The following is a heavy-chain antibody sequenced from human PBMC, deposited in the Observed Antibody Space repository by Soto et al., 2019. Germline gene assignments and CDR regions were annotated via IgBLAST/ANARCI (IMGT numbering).Heavy chain of an antibody. V-gene: IGHV1-69*13. J-gene: IGHJ4*02. CDR3: ARGSVYYDSSGYRDPYFDY. Sequence: ASVKVSCKASGGTFSSYAISWVRQAPGQGLEWMGGIIPIFGTANYAQKFQGRVTITADESTSTAYMELSSLRSEDTAVYYCARGSVYYDSSGYRDPYFDYWGQGTLVTVSS. CDR2: IIPIFGTA. CDR1: GGTFSSYA. D-gene: IGHD3-22*01.